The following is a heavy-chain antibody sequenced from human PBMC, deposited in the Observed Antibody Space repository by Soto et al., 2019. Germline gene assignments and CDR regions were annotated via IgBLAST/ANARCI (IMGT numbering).Heavy chain of an antibody. J-gene: IGHJ6*02. Sequence: QVQLVESGGGVVQPGRSLSLSCAASGFTFISYAMHWVRQAPGKGLEWVAVISFDGSTEYYADSVKGRFTISRDNSENTVYLQINSLRSKDTAVYYCARSRHGSGSYTHFYYGLDVWGQGTTVTVS. D-gene: IGHD3-10*01. V-gene: IGHV3-30-3*01. CDR1: GFTFISYA. CDR3: ARSRHGSGSYTHFYYGLDV. CDR2: ISFDGSTE.